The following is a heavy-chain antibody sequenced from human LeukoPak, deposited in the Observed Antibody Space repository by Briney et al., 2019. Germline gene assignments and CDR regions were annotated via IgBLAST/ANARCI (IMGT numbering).Heavy chain of an antibody. CDR2: INPNSGGT. CDR1: GYTFTGYY. V-gene: IGHV1-2*02. Sequence: ASVKVSCKASGYTFTGYYMHWVRQAPGLGLEWMGWINPNSGGTNYAQKFQGRVTMTRDTSISTAYMELSRLRSDDTAVYYCARERTTVTTFVYYYGMDVWGQGTTVTVSS. D-gene: IGHD4-17*01. J-gene: IGHJ6*02. CDR3: ARERTTVTTFVYYYGMDV.